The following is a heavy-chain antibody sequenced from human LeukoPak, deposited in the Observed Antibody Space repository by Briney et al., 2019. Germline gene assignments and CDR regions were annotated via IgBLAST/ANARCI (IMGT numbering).Heavy chain of an antibody. CDR3: ASHPYCSGGSCYLDY. CDR2: IYYSGTT. CDR1: GGSISDYY. Sequence: SETLSLTCTVSGGSISDYYWSWLRQPPGKGLEWIGYIYYSGTTNYNHSLKSRVTISVDTSKNQFSLRLSSVTAADTAVYYCASHPYCSGGSCYLDYWGQGTLVTVSS. D-gene: IGHD2-15*01. J-gene: IGHJ4*02. V-gene: IGHV4-59*08.